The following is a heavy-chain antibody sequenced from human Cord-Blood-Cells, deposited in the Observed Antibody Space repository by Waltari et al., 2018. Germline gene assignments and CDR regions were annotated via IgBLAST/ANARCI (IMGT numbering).Heavy chain of an antibody. CDR3: ATGRHSSSLYIDY. CDR2: VEPEDGET. D-gene: IGHD6-13*01. Sequence: EVQLVQSGAAVKKPGATVKISCKVSGYTFTDYYIHWVNKAPGKGLEWMGLVEPEDGETTYAYKFQRRVTITADTSTDTAYMELSSLRSEDTAVYYCATGRHSSSLYIDYWGQGTLVTVSS. J-gene: IGHJ4*02. V-gene: IGHV1-69-2*01. CDR1: GYTFTDYY.